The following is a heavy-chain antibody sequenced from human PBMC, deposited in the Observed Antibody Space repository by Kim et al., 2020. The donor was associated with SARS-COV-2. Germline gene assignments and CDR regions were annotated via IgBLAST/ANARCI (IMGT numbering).Heavy chain of an antibody. D-gene: IGHD3-10*01. J-gene: IGHJ4*02. V-gene: IGHV3-9*01. Sequence: SVKRRFTISRDNAKNSLYLQMNSLRAEDTALYYCAKGGGYYGSGSYYNVDYWGQGTLVTVSS. CDR3: AKGGGYYGSGSYYNVDY.